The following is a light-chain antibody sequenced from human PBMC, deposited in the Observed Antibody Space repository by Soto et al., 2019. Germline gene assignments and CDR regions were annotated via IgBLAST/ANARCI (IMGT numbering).Light chain of an antibody. V-gene: IGLV2-8*01. CDR2: EVS. Sequence: QSALTQPPSASGSPGQSVTISCTGTSSDVGGYNYVSWYQQHPGKAPKLMIYEVSKRPSGVPDRFSGSKSGNTASLTVSGLKAEDEADYYCRSYAGSNNGVFGGGTKLTVL. J-gene: IGLJ3*02. CDR3: RSYAGSNNGV. CDR1: SSDVGGYNY.